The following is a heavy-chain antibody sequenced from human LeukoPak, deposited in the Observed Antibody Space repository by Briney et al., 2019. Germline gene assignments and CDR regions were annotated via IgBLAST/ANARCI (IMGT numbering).Heavy chain of an antibody. D-gene: IGHD3-16*01. V-gene: IGHV4-59*08. Sequence: SETLSLTCTVSGGSIRSYYWSWVRQSPEKRLEWIGFIYHSGSTSYIPSLKSRVTMSIDTSKSQFSLRLTSVTAADTAVYYCARGYDGTHPGAFDIWGQGTMVSASS. CDR1: GGSIRSYY. CDR2: IYHSGST. J-gene: IGHJ3*02. CDR3: ARGYDGTHPGAFDI.